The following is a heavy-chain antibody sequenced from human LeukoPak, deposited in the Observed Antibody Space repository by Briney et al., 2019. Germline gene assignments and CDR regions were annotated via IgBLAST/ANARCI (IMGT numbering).Heavy chain of an antibody. CDR2: ISYDGSNK. V-gene: IGHV3-30-3*01. J-gene: IGHJ4*02. CDR3: AKDLTYSGSSFDY. CDR1: GFTFSSSA. D-gene: IGHD1-26*01. Sequence: PGGSLRLSCAASGFTFSSSAMSWVRQAPGKGLEWVAVISYDGSNKYYADSVKGRFTISRDNSKNTLYLQMNSLRAEDTAVYYCAKDLTYSGSSFDYWGQGTLVTVSS.